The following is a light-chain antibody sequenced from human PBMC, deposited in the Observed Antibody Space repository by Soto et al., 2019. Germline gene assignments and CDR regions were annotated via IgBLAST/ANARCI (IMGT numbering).Light chain of an antibody. V-gene: IGKV3-20*01. CDR3: QQYGSSPLT. J-gene: IGKJ4*01. CDR1: QSVSSSY. Sequence: EIVLTQSPGTLSLSPGERATLSCRASQSVSSSYLAWYQQKPGQAPRLLIYGASSRATGIPDRFSGSGYGTDFTLTISRLEPEDFAVYYCQQYGSSPLTFGGGTKVEMK. CDR2: GAS.